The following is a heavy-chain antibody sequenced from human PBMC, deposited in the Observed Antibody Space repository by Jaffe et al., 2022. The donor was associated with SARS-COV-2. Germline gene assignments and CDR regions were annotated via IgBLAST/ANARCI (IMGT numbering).Heavy chain of an antibody. CDR2: INSTAGTT. V-gene: IGHV1-46*04. CDR1: GYTFTNHF. Sequence: QVQLVQSGAEVKKPGASVRVSCKASGYTFTNHFIHWVRQAPGQGLEWMGIINSTAGTTDYAQKLRDRVTMTRDTSTSTVYMELSSLRSEDTAVYYCARTPGQFCSGGRCYSPYYYTDVWGKGTTVTVSS. J-gene: IGHJ6*03. D-gene: IGHD2-15*01. CDR3: ARTPGQFCSGGRCYSPYYYTDV.